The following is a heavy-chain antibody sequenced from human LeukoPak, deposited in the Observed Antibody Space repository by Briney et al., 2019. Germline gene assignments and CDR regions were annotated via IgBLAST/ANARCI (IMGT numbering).Heavy chain of an antibody. Sequence: GGSLRLSCAVSGFSVSNKYMSWVRQIPGKGLQWISVIYSGGRTYYADSVKGRFTVSRDNSKNTVFLEMNSLRAEDTAIYYCARDNRDWGPVYFDFWGRGIQVTVSS. CDR1: GFSVSNKY. CDR3: ARDNRDWGPVYFDF. V-gene: IGHV3-53*01. CDR2: IYSGGRT. J-gene: IGHJ4*02. D-gene: IGHD7-27*01.